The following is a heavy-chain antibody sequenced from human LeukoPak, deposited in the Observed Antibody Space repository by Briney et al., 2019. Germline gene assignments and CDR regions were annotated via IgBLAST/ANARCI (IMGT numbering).Heavy chain of an antibody. CDR3: AREYCGGDCFGRYYFDY. J-gene: IGHJ4*02. CDR2: IIPIFGTA. V-gene: IGHV1-69*13. CDR1: GGTFSSYA. D-gene: IGHD2-21*02. Sequence: SVKVSCTASGGTFSSYAISWVRQAPGQGLEWMGGIIPIFGTANYAQKFQGRVTITADESTSTAYMELSSLRSEDTAVYYCAREYCGGDCFGRYYFDYWGQGTLVTVSS.